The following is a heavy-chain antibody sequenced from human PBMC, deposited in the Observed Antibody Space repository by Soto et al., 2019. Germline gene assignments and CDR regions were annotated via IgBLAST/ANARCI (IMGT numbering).Heavy chain of an antibody. D-gene: IGHD3-16*01. CDR3: ARATLSYGFALDV. CDR2: ISWNGANT. J-gene: IGHJ6*02. V-gene: IGHV3-43*01. Sequence: PGGSLRLSCAASGFRFDDYNMHWVRQGPGKGLEWVSFISWNGANTFYADSVKGRFTISRDSSKKSVSLQINSLRSEDTALYYCARATLSYGFALDVWGQVTQVTVSS. CDR1: GFRFDDYN.